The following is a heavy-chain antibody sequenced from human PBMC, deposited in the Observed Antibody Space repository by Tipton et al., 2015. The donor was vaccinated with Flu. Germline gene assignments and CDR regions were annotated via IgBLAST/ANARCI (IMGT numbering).Heavy chain of an antibody. D-gene: IGHD3-16*02. V-gene: IGHV4-34*01. CDR1: GGSLSGYY. J-gene: IGHJ3*02. Sequence: GLVKPSETLSLACAVYGGSLSGYYWSWIRQTPGKGLEWIGEINHSGSTNYNPSLKSRVTISVDTSKNQFSLKLSSVTAADTAVYFCARSRDYVWGSYRYSDYDAFDIWGQGTMVTVSS. CDR3: ARSRDYVWGSYRYSDYDAFDI. CDR2: INHSGST.